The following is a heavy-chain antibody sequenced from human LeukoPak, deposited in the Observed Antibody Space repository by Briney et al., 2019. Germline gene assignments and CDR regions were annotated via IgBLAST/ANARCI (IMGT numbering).Heavy chain of an antibody. J-gene: IGHJ4*02. CDR3: ARVPASSRSHYFDY. CDR2: IKQDGSEK. Sequence: GGSLRLSCAASGFTFSSYWMSWVRQAPGKGLEWVANIKQDGSEKYYVDSVKGRFTISRDNAKNSLYLQMNSLRAEDTAVYYCARVPASSRSHYFDYWGQGTLVTVSS. V-gene: IGHV3-7*01. D-gene: IGHD6-13*01. CDR1: GFTFSSYW.